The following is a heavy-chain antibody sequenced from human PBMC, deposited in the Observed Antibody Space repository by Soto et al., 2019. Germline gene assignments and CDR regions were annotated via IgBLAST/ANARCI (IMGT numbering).Heavy chain of an antibody. CDR1: EFIFSSYA. V-gene: IGHV3-23*01. D-gene: IGHD2-2*01. J-gene: IGHJ4*02. Sequence: GGSLRLSCAASEFIFSSYARSWVRQAPGKGPEWVAVISDTGGGTYYADSVKGRFTISRDNSKNTLYLQMNSLRAEDTGLHYCAKDAGGGPYSTAWYEFDYWGQGTKVTVYS. CDR3: AKDAGGGPYSTAWYEFDY. CDR2: ISDTGGGT.